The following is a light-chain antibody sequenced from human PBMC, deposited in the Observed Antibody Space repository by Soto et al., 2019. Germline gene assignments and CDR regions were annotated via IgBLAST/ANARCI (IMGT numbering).Light chain of an antibody. V-gene: IGLV2-23*02. J-gene: IGLJ1*01. Sequence: QSALTQPASVSGSPGQSITISCTGTSSDVGSYNLVSWYQQHPGKAPKLMIYKVSKRPSGVSNRFSGSKSGNTASLTISGLQAEDEVDYYCCSYAGSSTHYVFGTGTKLTVL. CDR3: CSYAGSSTHYV. CDR2: KVS. CDR1: SSDVGSYNL.